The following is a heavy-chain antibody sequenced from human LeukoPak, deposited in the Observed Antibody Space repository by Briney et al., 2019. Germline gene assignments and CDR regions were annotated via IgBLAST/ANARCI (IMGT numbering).Heavy chain of an antibody. CDR1: GGSISSSSYY. CDR3: ARETYYDFWSGYYTAVSGYFDY. D-gene: IGHD3-3*01. Sequence: SETLSLTCTVSGGSISSSSYYWGWIRQPPGKGLEWIGSIYYSGSTYYNPSLKSRVTISVDTSKNQFSLKLSSVTAADTAVYYCARETYYDFWSGYYTAVSGYFDYWGQGTLVTVSS. V-gene: IGHV4-39*02. CDR2: IYYSGST. J-gene: IGHJ4*02.